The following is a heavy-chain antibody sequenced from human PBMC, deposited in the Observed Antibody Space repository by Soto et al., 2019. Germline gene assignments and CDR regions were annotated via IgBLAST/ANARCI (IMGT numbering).Heavy chain of an antibody. CDR3: ARVMLAAAHLRYYYYGMDV. V-gene: IGHV4-30-4*01. D-gene: IGHD6-13*01. CDR2: IYYSGST. CDR1: GGSISSGDYY. J-gene: IGHJ6*02. Sequence: SETLSLTCTVSGGSISSGDYYWSWIRQPPGKGLEWIGYIYYSGSTYYNPSLKSRVTISVDTSKNQFSLKLSSVTAADTAVYYCARVMLAAAHLRYYYYGMDVWGQGATVTVSS.